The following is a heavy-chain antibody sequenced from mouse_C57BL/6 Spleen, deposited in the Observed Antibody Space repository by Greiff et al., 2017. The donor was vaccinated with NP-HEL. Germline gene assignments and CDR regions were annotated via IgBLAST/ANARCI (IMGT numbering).Heavy chain of an antibody. D-gene: IGHD2-1*01. CDR2: ISSGGSYT. Sequence: EVKLVESGGDLVKPGGSLKLSCAASGFTFSSYGMSWVRQTPDKRLEWVATISSGGSYTYYPDSVKGRFTISRDNAKNTLYLQMSSLKSEDTAMYYCARQYGNYETMDYWGQGTSVTVSS. V-gene: IGHV5-6*01. J-gene: IGHJ4*01. CDR3: ARQYGNYETMDY. CDR1: GFTFSSYG.